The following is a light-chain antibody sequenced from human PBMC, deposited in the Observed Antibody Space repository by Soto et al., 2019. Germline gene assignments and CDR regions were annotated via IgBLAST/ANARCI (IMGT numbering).Light chain of an antibody. J-gene: IGLJ3*02. CDR1: SGHSGYI. V-gene: IGLV4-60*02. CDR2: LEGSGSY. CDR3: EAGDSKTRV. Sequence: QPVLTQSSSASASLGSSVKLTCTLSSGHSGYIIAWHQQQPGKAPRYLMKLEGSGSYNKGRGVPDRLSGSSSGADRSLTIPHLQVEAESDYYCEAGDSKTRVFGGGTKLTVL.